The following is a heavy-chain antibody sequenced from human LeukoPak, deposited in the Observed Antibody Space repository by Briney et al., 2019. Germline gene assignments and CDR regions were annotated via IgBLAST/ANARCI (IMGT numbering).Heavy chain of an antibody. V-gene: IGHV3-11*06. CDR1: GFTFSDYY. CDR3: ARGTYCSGGSCYFDY. Sequence: PGGSLRLSCAASGFTFSDYYMSWIRQAPGKGLEWVSYISSSSSYTNYADSVKGRFTISSDNAKNSLYLQMNSLRAEDTAVYYCARGTYCSGGSCYFDYWGQGTLVTVSS. J-gene: IGHJ4*02. D-gene: IGHD2-15*01. CDR2: ISSSSSYT.